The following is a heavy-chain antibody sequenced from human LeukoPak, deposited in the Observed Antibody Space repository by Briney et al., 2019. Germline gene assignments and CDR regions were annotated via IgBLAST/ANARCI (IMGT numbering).Heavy chain of an antibody. CDR1: GGSISSSSYY. CDR3: ARQAIFGVVTDWYFDL. V-gene: IGHV4-39*01. D-gene: IGHD3-3*01. CDR2: IYYSGST. Sequence: KPSETLSLTCTVSGGSISSSSYYWGWIRQPPGKGLEWIGSIYYSGSTYYNPSLKSQVTISVDTSKNQFSLKLSSVTAADTAVYYCARQAIFGVVTDWYFDLWGRGTLVTVSS. J-gene: IGHJ2*01.